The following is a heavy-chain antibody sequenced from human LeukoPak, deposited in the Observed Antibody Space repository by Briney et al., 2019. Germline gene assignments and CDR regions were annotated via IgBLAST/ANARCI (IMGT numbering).Heavy chain of an antibody. V-gene: IGHV4-31*03. CDR2: IYYSGST. CDR3: ARGSGDFWSGYHLT. Sequence: SETLSLTCTVSGGSISSGGYYWSWIRQHPGKGLEWIGYIYYSGSTYYNPSLKSRVTIPVDTSKNQFSLNLISVTAADTAVYYCARGSGDFWSGYHLTWGQGTLVTVSS. J-gene: IGHJ4*02. CDR1: GGSISSGGYY. D-gene: IGHD3-3*01.